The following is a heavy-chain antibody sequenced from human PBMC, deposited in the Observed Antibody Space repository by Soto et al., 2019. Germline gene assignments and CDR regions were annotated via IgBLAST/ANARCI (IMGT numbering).Heavy chain of an antibody. CDR1: GVTFSSFA. V-gene: IGHV1-69*01. CDR2: IIPIFRTP. CDR3: ASSTGSVCRPGTHRFNRFDP. Sequence: QVQLVQSGAEVKQPGSSVKVSCQASGVTFSSFAISWVRQAPGQGLEWMGGIIPIFRTPNYAQNFQGRVTITADESTSSVYMKLSRLRSEDTAVYYCASSTGSVCRPGTHRFNRFDPWGQGTLVTVSS. J-gene: IGHJ5*02. D-gene: IGHD1-26*01.